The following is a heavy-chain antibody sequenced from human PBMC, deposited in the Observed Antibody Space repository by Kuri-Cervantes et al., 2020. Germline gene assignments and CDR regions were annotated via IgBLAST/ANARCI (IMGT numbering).Heavy chain of an antibody. CDR1: GFTFSSYG. J-gene: IGHJ4*02. CDR2: IWYDGSNK. V-gene: IGHV3-33*01. D-gene: IGHD2-2*01. Sequence: GESLKISCAASGFTFSSYGMHWVRQAPGKGLEWVAVIWYDGSNKYYADSVKGRLTISRDNSKNTLYLQMNRLRAEDTAVYYCAREGYCSSTSCYVNFDYWVQGTLVTVSS. CDR3: AREGYCSSTSCYVNFDY.